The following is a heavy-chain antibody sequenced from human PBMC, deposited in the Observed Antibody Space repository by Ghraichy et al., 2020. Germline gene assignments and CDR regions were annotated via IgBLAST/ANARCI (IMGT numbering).Heavy chain of an antibody. D-gene: IGHD1-26*01. V-gene: IGHV3-23*01. CDR2: ISGSGGST. CDR1: GFTFSSYA. J-gene: IGHJ6*03. Sequence: GGSLRLSFAASGFTFSSYAMSWVRQAPGKGLEWVSAISGSGGSTYYADSVKGRFTISRDNSKNTLYLQMNSLRAEDTAVYYCASPPGELLYYYYMDVWGKGTTVTVSS. CDR3: ASPPGELLYYYYMDV.